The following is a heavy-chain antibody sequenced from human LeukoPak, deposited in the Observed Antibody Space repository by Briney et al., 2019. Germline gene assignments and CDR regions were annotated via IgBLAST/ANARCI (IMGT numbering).Heavy chain of an antibody. J-gene: IGHJ4*02. Sequence: GGSLRLSCTTSGFIFSNYGVHWVRQAPGKGLEWVASIRHDGSNKYYADSVKGRCTISRDNSKKTVYLQMNSLRTEDTAVYYCAKDRWLQGYFDYWGQGTLVTVSS. CDR3: AKDRWLQGYFDY. CDR1: GFIFSNYG. V-gene: IGHV3-30*02. D-gene: IGHD5-24*01. CDR2: IRHDGSNK.